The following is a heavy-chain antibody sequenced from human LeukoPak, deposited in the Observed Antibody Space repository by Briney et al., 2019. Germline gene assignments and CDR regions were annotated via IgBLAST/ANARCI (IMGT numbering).Heavy chain of an antibody. D-gene: IGHD2-2*01. CDR2: IYSTGST. Sequence: PSETLSLTCTVSGGSVSSYYWNWIRQSAGKGLEWMGRIYSTGSTNYNPSLKSRVTMSVDMSKKQLSLKLSSVTAADTAIYYCASEVPTVRGDYFDYWGQGTLVTVSS. J-gene: IGHJ4*02. V-gene: IGHV4-4*07. CDR1: GGSVSSYY. CDR3: ASEVPTVRGDYFDY.